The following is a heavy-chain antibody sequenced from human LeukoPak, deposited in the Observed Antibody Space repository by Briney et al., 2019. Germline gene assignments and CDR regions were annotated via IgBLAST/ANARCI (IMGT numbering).Heavy chain of an antibody. CDR3: AKDGGLLWFGELPHQPDY. CDR1: GFTFSSYG. D-gene: IGHD3-10*01. Sequence: PGGSLRLSCAASGFTFSSYGMHWVRQAPGKGLEWVAFIRYDGSNKYYADSVKGRFTISRDISKNTLYLQMNSLRAEDTAVYYCAKDGGLLWFGELPHQPDYWGQGTLVTVSS. J-gene: IGHJ4*02. CDR2: IRYDGSNK. V-gene: IGHV3-30*02.